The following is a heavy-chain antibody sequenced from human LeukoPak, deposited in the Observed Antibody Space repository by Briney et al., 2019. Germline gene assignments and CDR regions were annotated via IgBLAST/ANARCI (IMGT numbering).Heavy chain of an antibody. V-gene: IGHV3-48*03. CDR1: GFNFRKYE. D-gene: IGHD3-16*01. J-gene: IGHJ4*02. CDR3: ARDKDLGEEPLFGGAPFDH. CDR2: ISSSGIGSSGSGI. Sequence: GRSLKLTCVGSGFNFRKYEMNWVRQAPGKGLEWLSSISSSGIGSSGSGIYYADSVKGRFTVSRDDDKNSLYLQMSSLRADDTAVYFCARDKDLGEEPLFGGAPFDHWGQGTLVTVSS.